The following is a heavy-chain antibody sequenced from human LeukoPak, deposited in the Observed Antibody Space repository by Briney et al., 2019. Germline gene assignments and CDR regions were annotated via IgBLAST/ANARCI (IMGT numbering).Heavy chain of an antibody. CDR3: AKQLGYCSDGSCYFPY. CDR1: GFTFSSSA. D-gene: IGHD2-15*01. CDR2: ISNNGGYT. Sequence: GGSLRLSCAASGFTFSSSAMSWVRQAPGKGLEWVSAISNNGGYTYYADSVQGRFTISRDNSKSTLCLQMNSLRAEDTAVYYCAKQLGYCSDGSCYFPYWGREPWSPSPQ. V-gene: IGHV3-23*01. J-gene: IGHJ4*02.